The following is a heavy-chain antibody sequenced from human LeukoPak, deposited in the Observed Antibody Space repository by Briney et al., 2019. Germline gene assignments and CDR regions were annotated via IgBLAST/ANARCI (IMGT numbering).Heavy chain of an antibody. D-gene: IGHD4-17*01. CDR3: ARSIDYGDPVAYFDY. CDR2: IYHSGST. Sequence: SGTLPLTCAVSGGSISSSNWWSWVRQPPGKGLEWIGEIYHSGSTNYNPSLKSRVTISVDKSKNQFSLKLSSVTAADTAVYYCARSIDYGDPVAYFDYWGQGTLVTVSS. V-gene: IGHV4-4*02. CDR1: GGSISSSNW. J-gene: IGHJ4*02.